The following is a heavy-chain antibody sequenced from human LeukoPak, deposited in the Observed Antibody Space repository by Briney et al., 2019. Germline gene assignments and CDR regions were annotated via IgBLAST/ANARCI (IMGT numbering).Heavy chain of an antibody. V-gene: IGHV4-59*08. J-gene: IGHJ4*02. CDR2: IYYSGST. Sequence: SETLSLTCTVSGGSISSYYCSWIRQPPGKGLEWIGYIYYSGSTNYNPSLKSRVTISVDTSKNQFSLKLSSVTAADTAVYYCASSMDGGGYFDYWGQGTLVTVSS. CDR3: ASSMDGGGYFDY. CDR1: GGSISSYY. D-gene: IGHD5-24*01.